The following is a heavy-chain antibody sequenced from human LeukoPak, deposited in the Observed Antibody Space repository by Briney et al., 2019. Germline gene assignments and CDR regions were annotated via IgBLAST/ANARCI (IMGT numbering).Heavy chain of an antibody. CDR2: ISAYNGNT. V-gene: IGHV1-18*01. CDR1: GYTFTSYG. J-gene: IGHJ6*02. Sequence: ASVKVSCKASGYTFTSYGISWVRQAPGQGLEWMGWISAYNGNTNYAQKLQGRVTMTTDTSTSTAYMELRSLRSDDTAVYYCARDMAAAGTYADYYYGMDVWGQGTTVTVSS. CDR3: ARDMAAAGTYADYYYGMDV. D-gene: IGHD6-13*01.